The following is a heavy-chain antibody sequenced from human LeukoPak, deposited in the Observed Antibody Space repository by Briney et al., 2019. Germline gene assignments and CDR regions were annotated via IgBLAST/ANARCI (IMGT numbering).Heavy chain of an antibody. CDR1: GYTFTSYG. Sequence: ASVKVSCKASGYTFTSYGISWVRQAPGQGLEWMGWISAYNGNTNYAQKLQGRVTMTTDTSTSTACMELRSLRSDDTAVYYCARRLGELSSEYYFDYWGQGTLVTVSS. V-gene: IGHV1-18*01. J-gene: IGHJ4*02. CDR3: ARRLGELSSEYYFDY. CDR2: ISAYNGNT. D-gene: IGHD3-16*02.